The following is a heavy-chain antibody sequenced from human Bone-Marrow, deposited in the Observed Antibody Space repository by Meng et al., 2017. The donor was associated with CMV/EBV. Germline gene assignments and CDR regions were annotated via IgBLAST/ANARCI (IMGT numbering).Heavy chain of an antibody. D-gene: IGHD2-21*01. J-gene: IGHJ4*02. CDR3: ARAYCGDNCPPGGY. CDR1: GYTFTNYY. CDR2: INPKSGGT. V-gene: IGHV1-2*02. Sequence: ASVKVSCKASGYTFTNYYIYWMRQASGQGLEWVGWINPKSGGTRYAQTFQGRVTLTRDTAISTVYMELGSLTSDDTAVYYCARAYCGDNCPPGGYWGQGTLVTVSS.